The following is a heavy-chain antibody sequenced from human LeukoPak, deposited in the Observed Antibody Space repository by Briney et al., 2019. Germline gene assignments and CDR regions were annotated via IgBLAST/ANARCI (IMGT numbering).Heavy chain of an antibody. CDR1: GYTFTGYY. CDR2: INPNSGGT. V-gene: IGHV1-2*02. CDR3: ARDLSREYYFDY. J-gene: IGHJ4*02. D-gene: IGHD3-10*01. Sequence: EASVKVSCKASGYTFTGYYMHWVRQAPGQGLEWMGWINPNSGGTNYAQKFQGRVTMTRDTSISTAYMELSRLRSDDTAVYYCARDLSREYYFDYWGQGTLVTVSS.